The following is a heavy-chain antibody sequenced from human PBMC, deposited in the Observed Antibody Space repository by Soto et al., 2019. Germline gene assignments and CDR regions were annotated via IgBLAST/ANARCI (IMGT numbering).Heavy chain of an antibody. D-gene: IGHD3-10*01. Sequence: QVQLGESGGGVVQPGRSLRLSCAASGFTFSRYGMHWVRQAPGKGLEWVAVISYDGSNKYYADSVKGRFTISRDNSKNTLYLTMNSLRAEDTAVYYCATWFGAFDYWGQGTLVTVSS. V-gene: IGHV3-30*03. CDR3: ATWFGAFDY. J-gene: IGHJ4*02. CDR2: ISYDGSNK. CDR1: GFTFSRYG.